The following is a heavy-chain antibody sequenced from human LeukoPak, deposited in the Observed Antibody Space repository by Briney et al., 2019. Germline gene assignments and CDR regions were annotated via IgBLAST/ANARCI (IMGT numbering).Heavy chain of an antibody. Sequence: SETLSLTCAVSGVSFIDYYWSWVRQTPGKGLEWIGEINHSGYTNDSPSLKSRVTLSIDTSRKQFSLNLRSVTVADSGIYYCTRMTTGHDYWGQGTLASVSS. CDR1: GVSFIDYY. D-gene: IGHD4-17*01. J-gene: IGHJ4*02. CDR2: INHSGYT. V-gene: IGHV4-34*01. CDR3: TRMTTGHDY.